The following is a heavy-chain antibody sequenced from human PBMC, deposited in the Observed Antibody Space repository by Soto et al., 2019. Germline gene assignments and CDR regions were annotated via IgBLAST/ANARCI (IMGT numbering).Heavy chain of an antibody. J-gene: IGHJ4*02. CDR2: IFYSGST. V-gene: IGHV4-59*01. Sequence: PXETLSLPCTVSGGSIRSYYWTWIRQPPGKGLEWLGYIFYSGSTFYNPSLKSRVTISIHTSKSQFSLQLTSVTAADTAVYYCARGAADTAMVDSWGQGTLVTVSS. CDR1: GGSIRSYY. CDR3: ARGAADTAMVDS. D-gene: IGHD5-18*01.